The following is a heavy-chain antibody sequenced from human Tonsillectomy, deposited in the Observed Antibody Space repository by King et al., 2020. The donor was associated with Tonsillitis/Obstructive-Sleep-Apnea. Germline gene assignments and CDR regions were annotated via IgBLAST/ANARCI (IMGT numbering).Heavy chain of an antibody. D-gene: IGHD3-22*01. V-gene: IGHV3-23*04. J-gene: IGHJ4*02. CDR1: GFTFTSYA. Sequence: EVQLVESGGGLVQPGESLRLSCAASGFTFTSYAMSWVRQAPGKGLEWVSTISNSGGSTFYADSVKGRFTISRDNSKNTLYLQMNSLRADDTAVYYCAKGRGGGYYDTSGHSLDYWGQGTLVTVSS. CDR2: ISNSGGST. CDR3: AKGRGGGYYDTSGHSLDY.